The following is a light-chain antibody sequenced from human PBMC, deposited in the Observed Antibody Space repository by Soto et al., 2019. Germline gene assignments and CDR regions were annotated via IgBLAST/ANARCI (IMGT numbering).Light chain of an antibody. Sequence: QSALTQPASVSGSPGQSITIYCIGTGSDIGGYNYASWYQQHPGKAPTLMIYDVWARPLGVSHRFSGSKSGNTASLTISGLQGDDEADYYCSSYTADMTYVFGTGTKVTVL. CDR2: DVW. CDR3: SSYTADMTYV. V-gene: IGLV2-14*03. CDR1: GSDIGGYNY. J-gene: IGLJ1*01.